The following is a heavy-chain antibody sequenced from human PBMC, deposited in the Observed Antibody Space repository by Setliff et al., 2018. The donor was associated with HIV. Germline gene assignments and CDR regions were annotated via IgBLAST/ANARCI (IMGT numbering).Heavy chain of an antibody. J-gene: IGHJ6*03. Sequence: GGSLRLSCAGSGFIFSNFAMYWVRQAPGKGLEWVSGISWNADFTAYAESTKGRFTISRDNARKSLYLQMNSLTTEDTALYYCVKDGSRTGLYYHYIDVWGEGTTVTVSS. D-gene: IGHD3-9*01. CDR1: GFIFSNFA. CDR3: VKDGSRTGLYYHYIDV. CDR2: ISWNADFT. V-gene: IGHV3-9*01.